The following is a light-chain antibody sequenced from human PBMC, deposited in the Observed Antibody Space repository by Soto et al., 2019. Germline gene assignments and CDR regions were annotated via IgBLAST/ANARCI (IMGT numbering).Light chain of an antibody. Sequence: QSALTQPPSASGSPGQSVTISCTGTSSDVGGYNYVSWYQQHPGKAPKLMIYEVIKRPSGVPDRFSGSKSGNTASLTVSGLQAEDEADYYCSSYAGSNNFGVFGTGTKLTV. V-gene: IGLV2-8*01. J-gene: IGLJ1*01. CDR1: SSDVGGYNY. CDR3: SSYAGSNNFGV. CDR2: EVI.